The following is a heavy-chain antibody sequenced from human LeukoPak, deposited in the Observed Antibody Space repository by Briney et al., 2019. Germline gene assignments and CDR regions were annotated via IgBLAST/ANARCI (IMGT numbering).Heavy chain of an antibody. CDR1: GGSFSGYY. CDR2: INHRGST. J-gene: IGHJ5*02. CDR3: ARGRPVLLWFGEPSNWFDP. V-gene: IGHV4-34*01. Sequence: PSETLSLTCAVYGGSFSGYYWSWIRQPPPKGREWIGEINHRGSTNYNPPLNSPVTISVDTSNNQFSLKLSSVTAADTAVYYCARGRPVLLWFGEPSNWFDPWGQGTLVTVSS. D-gene: IGHD3-10*01.